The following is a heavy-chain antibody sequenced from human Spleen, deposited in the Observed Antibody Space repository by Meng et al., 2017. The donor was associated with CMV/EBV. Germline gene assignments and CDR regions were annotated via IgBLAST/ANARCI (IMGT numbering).Heavy chain of an antibody. V-gene: IGHV3-48*03. D-gene: IGHD3-10*01. CDR2: ITSSGTTI. CDR1: GFTFSSYE. Sequence: GESLKISCAASGFTFSSYEMNWVRQAPGKGLEWVSYITSSGTTIYYADSVKGRFTISRDNGKNSLYLQMNGLRAEDTAVYYCARDYNKRSYFDYWGQGTLVTVSS. CDR3: ARDYNKRSYFDY. J-gene: IGHJ4*02.